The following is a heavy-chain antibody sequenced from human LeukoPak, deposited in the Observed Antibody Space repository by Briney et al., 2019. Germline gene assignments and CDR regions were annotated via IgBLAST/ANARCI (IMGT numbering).Heavy chain of an antibody. CDR1: GFTFSSYG. Sequence: GGSLRLSCAASGFTFSSYGMHWVRQAPGKGLEWVAIISYDGSKKYYADSVKGRFTISRDNSRNTLNLQMNSLRAEDTAAYYCAKDGAHHYFDYWGQGTLVTVSS. D-gene: IGHD3-16*01. V-gene: IGHV3-30*18. J-gene: IGHJ4*02. CDR3: AKDGAHHYFDY. CDR2: ISYDGSKK.